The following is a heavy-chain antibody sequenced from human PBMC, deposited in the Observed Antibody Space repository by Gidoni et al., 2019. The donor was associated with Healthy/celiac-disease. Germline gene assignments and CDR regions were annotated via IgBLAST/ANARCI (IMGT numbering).Heavy chain of an antibody. Sequence: QVQLQESGPGLVKPSQTLSLTCTVSGGSISSGSYYWSWRRQPAGKGLEWIGHIYTSESTNYNHSLKSRVTISVETSKNQFSLKLSSVTAADTDGYYCARAKSSGPDYWGQGTLVTVSS. D-gene: IGHD3-22*01. CDR3: ARAKSSGPDY. CDR2: IYTSEST. V-gene: IGHV4-61*02. CDR1: GGSISSGSYY. J-gene: IGHJ4*02.